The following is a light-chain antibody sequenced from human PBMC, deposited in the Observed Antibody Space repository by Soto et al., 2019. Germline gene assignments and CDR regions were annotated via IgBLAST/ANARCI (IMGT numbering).Light chain of an antibody. V-gene: IGKV3-15*01. CDR3: QQYNNWPPA. Sequence: EILMTQSPATLSVSPGERATLSCRASQSVSNYLAWYQQKPGQAPRLLIYGASARATGIPARFSGSGSGTEFTLTISSLQSEDFAVYSCQQYNNWPPAFGQGTKVEIK. CDR1: QSVSNY. J-gene: IGKJ1*01. CDR2: GAS.